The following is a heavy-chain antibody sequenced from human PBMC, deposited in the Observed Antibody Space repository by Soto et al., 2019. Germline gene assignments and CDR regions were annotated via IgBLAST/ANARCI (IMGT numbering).Heavy chain of an antibody. CDR2: IFQSGDT. V-gene: IGHV4-4*02. Sequence: QAQLQESGPGRVKLSGTRPLTCASPGGPFSISNWWGWFRRPPGKGLGWIGVIFQSGDTSYNPSLKSRVTISVDRSKNHFSLKLTSVTAADTAMYYCARGAATMAPKNWFDPWGQGILVTVSS. J-gene: IGHJ5*02. CDR1: GGPFSISNW. CDR3: ARGAATMAPKNWFDP. D-gene: IGHD3-10*01.